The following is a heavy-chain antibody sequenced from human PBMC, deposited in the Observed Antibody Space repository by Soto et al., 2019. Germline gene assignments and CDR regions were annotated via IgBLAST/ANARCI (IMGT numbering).Heavy chain of an antibody. V-gene: IGHV4-34*01. Sequence: QVQLQQWGAGLLKPSETLSLTCAVYGGSFSGYYWSWIRQPPGKGLEWIGEINHSGSTNYNPSPKSRVTISVDTSKNQFCLKLSSVTAADTAVYYCARGRPYYDILTGYYPPLVLEYWGQGTLVTVSS. D-gene: IGHD3-9*01. J-gene: IGHJ4*02. CDR1: GGSFSGYY. CDR2: INHSGST. CDR3: ARGRPYYDILTGYYPPLVLEY.